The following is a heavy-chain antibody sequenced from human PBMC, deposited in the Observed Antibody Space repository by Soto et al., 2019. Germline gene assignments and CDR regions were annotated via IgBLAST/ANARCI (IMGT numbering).Heavy chain of an antibody. CDR2: INPNSGNT. Sequence: QVPLVQSGDEVKKPGASVKVSCKAYGYTFTGYYMHWVRQAPGQGLEWMGWINPNSGNTKYVQKLKSRLTMTRDTSIRPASMELGRVASEDTAAYYCAWRDVDTAPFDSWGQGTLVNVSS. J-gene: IGHJ5*01. V-gene: IGHV1-2*02. CDR3: AWRDVDTAPFDS. CDR1: GYTFTGYY. D-gene: IGHD5-18*01.